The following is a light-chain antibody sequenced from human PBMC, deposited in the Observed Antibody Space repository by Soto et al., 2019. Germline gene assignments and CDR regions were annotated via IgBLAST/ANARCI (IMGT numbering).Light chain of an antibody. CDR3: AAWDNGLSGWV. Sequence: QSVLTQPPSASGTPGQRVTISCSGSSSNVGINYVYWYQHLPGTAPKLLIFRNNERPSGVPDRFSGSKSGTSVSLAISGLRSEDEADYFCAAWDNGLSGWVFGGGTKLTVL. CDR2: RNN. CDR1: SSNVGINY. J-gene: IGLJ3*02. V-gene: IGLV1-47*01.